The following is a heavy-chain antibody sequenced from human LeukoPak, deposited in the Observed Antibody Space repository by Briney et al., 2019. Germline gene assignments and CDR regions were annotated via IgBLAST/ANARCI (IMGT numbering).Heavy chain of an antibody. Sequence: ASVKVSCKPSGYTLTPSSMHWVRRAPGQRLEWMGWINTDNGDTKYSQKFQDRVTITRDTSASTVYMEVTSLSSGGTGVYFCAGRTGIAVVGLVFWGEGPLVSVSS. D-gene: IGHD6-19*01. CDR2: INTDNGDT. J-gene: IGHJ4*02. V-gene: IGHV1-3*04. CDR1: GYTLTPSS. CDR3: AGRTGIAVVGLVF.